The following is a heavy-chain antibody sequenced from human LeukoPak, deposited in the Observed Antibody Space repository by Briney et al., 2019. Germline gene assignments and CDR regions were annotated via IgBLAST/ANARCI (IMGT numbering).Heavy chain of an antibody. CDR2: IYYSGST. Sequence: NPSETLSLTCTVSGGSISSYYWSWIRQPPGKGLEWIGYIYYSGSTNYNPSLKSRVTVSVDTSKNQFSLKLSSVTAADTAVYYCARAHTREQWLVRRRLRWFDPWGQGTLVTVSS. D-gene: IGHD6-19*01. CDR3: ARAHTREQWLVRRRLRWFDP. CDR1: GGSISSYY. V-gene: IGHV4-59*01. J-gene: IGHJ5*02.